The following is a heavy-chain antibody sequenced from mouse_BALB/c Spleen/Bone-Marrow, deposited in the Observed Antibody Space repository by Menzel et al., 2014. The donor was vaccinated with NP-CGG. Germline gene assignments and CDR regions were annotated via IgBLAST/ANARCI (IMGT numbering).Heavy chain of an antibody. J-gene: IGHJ4*01. Sequence: VQLQQSGAELAKPGASVKMSCKASGYTFTSYWMHWVKQRPGQGLEWIGYINPSTGYTEYNQKFKDKATLTADKSSSTAYMQLSSVTSEDSAVCYCARGMCKAMDYWGQGSSVTVSS. D-gene: IGHD2-10*02. CDR3: ARGMCKAMDY. V-gene: IGHV1-7*01. CDR2: INPSTGYT. CDR1: GYTFTSYW.